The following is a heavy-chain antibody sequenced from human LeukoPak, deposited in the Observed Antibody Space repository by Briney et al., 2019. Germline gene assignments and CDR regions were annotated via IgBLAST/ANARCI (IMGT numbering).Heavy chain of an antibody. CDR3: AKDGRTGYPFDY. CDR2: IRDDEINE. J-gene: IGHJ4*02. Sequence: PGGSLRLSCAAPGFTFSSYEMNWVRQAPGKGLEWVAFIRDDEINEYYADSVKGRFTISRDKSKNTYRQMNSLRIEDTAVYFCAKDGRTGYPFDYWGRGTLVTVSS. V-gene: IGHV3-30*02. CDR1: GFTFSSYE. D-gene: IGHD5-12*01.